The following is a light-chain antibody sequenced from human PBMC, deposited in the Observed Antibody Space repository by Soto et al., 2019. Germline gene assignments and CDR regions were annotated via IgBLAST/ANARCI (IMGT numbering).Light chain of an antibody. CDR2: SNN. J-gene: IGLJ1*01. Sequence: VLTQPPSVSAAPGQKVTISCSGSSSNIGGNSVSWYQQLPGTAPKLLIYSNNQRPSGVPDRFSGSKSGTSASLAVSGLQSEDEADYYCAAWDYTLNAYVFGTGTKVTVL. V-gene: IGLV1-44*01. CDR1: SSNIGGNS. CDR3: AAWDYTLNAYV.